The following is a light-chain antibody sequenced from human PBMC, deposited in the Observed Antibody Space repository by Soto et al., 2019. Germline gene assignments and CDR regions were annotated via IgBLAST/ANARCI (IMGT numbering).Light chain of an antibody. CDR3: AAWDDSLNAR. V-gene: IGLV1-44*01. J-gene: IGLJ1*01. CDR1: SSNIGSNN. Sequence: QSVLTQPPSASGTPGQRVTLSCSGSSSNIGSNNVYWYQQLPGTAPKLLIYRNNQRPSGVPDRFSGSKSGTSASLAISGLQPEDEADYDCAAWDDSLNARFGTGTKVTVL. CDR2: RNN.